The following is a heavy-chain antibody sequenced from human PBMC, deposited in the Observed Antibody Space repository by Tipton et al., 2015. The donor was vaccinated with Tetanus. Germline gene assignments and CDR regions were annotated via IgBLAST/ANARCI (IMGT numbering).Heavy chain of an antibody. CDR1: GGTYTTHG. Sequence: QLVQSGAEVKRPGSSVKVSCKASGGTYTTHGVTWVRQAPGQRLEWMGGLIPMFGTPKYAQKFQDRVTMSADRSTSTFYMELSRLTSEDTATYYCAQNKRGDYYYYYGWDVWGPGTTVTVSS. CDR2: LIPMFGTP. D-gene: IGHD1/OR15-1a*01. V-gene: IGHV1-69*06. CDR3: AQNKRGDYYYYYGWDV. J-gene: IGHJ6*02.